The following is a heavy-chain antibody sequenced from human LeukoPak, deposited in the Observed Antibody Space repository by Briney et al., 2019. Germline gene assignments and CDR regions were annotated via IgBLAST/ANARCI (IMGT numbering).Heavy chain of an antibody. J-gene: IGHJ5*02. D-gene: IGHD2-15*01. CDR3: ARRQFGYCSGGSCRRGFDP. CDR1: GGSISSSNW. Sequence: PSETLSLTCAVSGGSISSSNWWSWVRQPPGKGLEWIGEINHSGSTNYNPSLKSRVTISVDTSKNQFSLKLSSVTAADTAVYYCARRQFGYCSGGSCRRGFDPWGQGTLVTVSS. V-gene: IGHV4-4*02. CDR2: INHSGST.